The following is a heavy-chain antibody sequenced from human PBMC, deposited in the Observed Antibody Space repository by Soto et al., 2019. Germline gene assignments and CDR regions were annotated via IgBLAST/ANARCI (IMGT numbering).Heavy chain of an antibody. CDR3: ANEIFGGSCCSAVPRDYYYYGMDV. CDR2: ISYDGSNK. D-gene: IGHD2-15*01. CDR1: GFTFSSYG. Sequence: VGSLRLSCAASGFTFSSYGMHWVRQAPGKGLEWVAVISYDGSNKYYADSVKGRFTISRDNSKNTLYLQMNSLRAEDTAVYYCANEIFGGSCCSAVPRDYYYYGMDVCGQRTTVTVSS. V-gene: IGHV3-30*18. J-gene: IGHJ6*02.